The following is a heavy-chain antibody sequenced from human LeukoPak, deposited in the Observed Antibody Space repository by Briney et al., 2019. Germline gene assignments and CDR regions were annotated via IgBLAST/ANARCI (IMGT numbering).Heavy chain of an antibody. V-gene: IGHV4-59*01. CDR2: SYNSGRT. J-gene: IGHJ4*02. Sequence: SETLSLTCTVSGGSISSYYWSWIRQPPGKGLEYIGYSYNSGRTYYTPSLKSRVIMSQDTSKNQFSLNLSSVTAADTAVYYCARALGYSSGWGVDYWGQGILVTVSS. CDR3: ARALGYSSGWGVDY. D-gene: IGHD6-19*01. CDR1: GGSISSYY.